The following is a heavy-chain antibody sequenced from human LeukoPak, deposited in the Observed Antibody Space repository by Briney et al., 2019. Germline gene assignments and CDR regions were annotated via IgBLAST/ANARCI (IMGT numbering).Heavy chain of an antibody. V-gene: IGHV3-66*01. D-gene: IGHD3-10*01. Sequence: PGGSLRLSCAASGFTVSSNYMSWVRQAPGKGLEWVSMIYSGGSTYYADSVKGRFTISRDNSKNTLYLQMNSLRAEDTAVYYCARVVAGLWFGELFFDYWGQGTLVTVSS. CDR2: IYSGGST. J-gene: IGHJ4*02. CDR3: ARVVAGLWFGELFFDY. CDR1: GFTVSSNY.